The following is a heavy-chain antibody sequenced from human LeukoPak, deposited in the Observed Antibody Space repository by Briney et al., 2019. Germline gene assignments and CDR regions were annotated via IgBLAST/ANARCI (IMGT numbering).Heavy chain of an antibody. D-gene: IGHD6-13*01. CDR3: ARDYSSSWYPYYYYMDV. V-gene: IGHV4-59*01. CDR2: IYYSGST. Sequence: SETLSLTCTVSGGSISSYYWSWIRQPPGKGLEWIGYIYYSGSTNYNPSLKSRVTISVDTSKNQFSLKLSSVTAADTAVYYCARDYSSSWYPYYYYMDVWGKGTTVTVSS. CDR1: GGSISSYY. J-gene: IGHJ6*03.